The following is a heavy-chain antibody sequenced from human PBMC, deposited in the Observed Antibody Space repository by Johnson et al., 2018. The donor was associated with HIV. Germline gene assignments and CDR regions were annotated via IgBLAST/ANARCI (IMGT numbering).Heavy chain of an antibody. D-gene: IGHD5-18*01. CDR2: ISHDGSKK. V-gene: IGHV3-30*04. CDR3: AKDRGRGYTCDVFDI. Sequence: QMQLVESGGGLVQPGRSLRLSCAASGFTFSNYALHWVRQAPGMGLEWVAVISHDGSKKYYADSVKGRFTISRDNSKNTLYLQMNSLRAEDSAVFHCAKDRGRGYTCDVFDIWGQGTMVTVSS. CDR1: GFTFSNYA. J-gene: IGHJ3*02.